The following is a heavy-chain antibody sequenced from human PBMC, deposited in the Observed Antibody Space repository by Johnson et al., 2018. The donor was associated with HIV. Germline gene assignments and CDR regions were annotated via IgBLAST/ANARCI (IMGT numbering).Heavy chain of an antibody. CDR3: TAYFADENGAALYI. CDR2: IKSKTDGGTT. D-gene: IGHD2/OR15-2a*01. Sequence: VQLVESGGGLVKPGGSLRLSCATSGFTFSKAWMNWVRQAPGKGLEWVGRIKSKTDGGTTDYAAPVKDRFSISRDDSKNILYMQMDSLKTEDTAVYYCTAYFADENGAALYIWGQGAMVTVSS. CDR1: GFTFSKAW. V-gene: IGHV3-15*01. J-gene: IGHJ3*02.